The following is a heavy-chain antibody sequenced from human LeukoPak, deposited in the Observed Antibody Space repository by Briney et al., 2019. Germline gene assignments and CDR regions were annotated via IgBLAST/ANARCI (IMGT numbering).Heavy chain of an antibody. D-gene: IGHD6-19*01. CDR3: ARDYGSAVAGGAFDI. V-gene: IGHV4-30-2*01. J-gene: IGHJ3*02. Sequence: SETLSLTCAVSGGSISSGGYSWSWIRQPPGKGLEWIGYIYHSGSTYYNPSLKSRVTISVDRSKNQFSLKLSSVTAADTAVYYCARDYGSAVAGGAFDIWGQGTMVTVSS. CDR1: GGSISSGGYS. CDR2: IYHSGST.